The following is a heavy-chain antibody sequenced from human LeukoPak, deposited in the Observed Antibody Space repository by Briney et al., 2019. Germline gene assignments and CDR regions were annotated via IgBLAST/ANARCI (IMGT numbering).Heavy chain of an antibody. CDR2: ISSSSSTI. CDR1: GFTFSSYS. Sequence: GGSLRLSCAASGFTFSSYSMNWFRQAPGKGLEWVSYISSSSSTIYYADSVKGRFTISRDNAKNSLYLQMNSLRAEDTAVYYCARPPGFWRVYYYMDVWGKGTTVTVSS. J-gene: IGHJ6*03. CDR3: ARPPGFWRVYYYMDV. V-gene: IGHV3-48*01. D-gene: IGHD3-3*01.